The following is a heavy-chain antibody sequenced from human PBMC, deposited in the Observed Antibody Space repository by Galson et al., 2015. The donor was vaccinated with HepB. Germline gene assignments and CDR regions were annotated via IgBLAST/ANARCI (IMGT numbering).Heavy chain of an antibody. CDR1: GYTLTELS. CDR2: FDPEDGET. V-gene: IGHV1-24*01. J-gene: IGHJ3*02. Sequence: SVKVSCKVSGYTLTELSMHWVRQAPGKGLEWMGGFDPEDGETIYAQKFQGRVTMTEDTSTDTAYMELSSLRSEDTAVYYCAIYSGSYPGLYVAFDIWGQGTMVTVSS. CDR3: AIYSGSYPGLYVAFDI. D-gene: IGHD1-26*01.